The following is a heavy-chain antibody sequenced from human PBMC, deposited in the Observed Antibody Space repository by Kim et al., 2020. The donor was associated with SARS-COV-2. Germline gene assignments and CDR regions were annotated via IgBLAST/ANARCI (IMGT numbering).Heavy chain of an antibody. J-gene: IGHJ4*02. CDR3: AKRGRGAVAFNC. CDR2: IAGGSDSST. D-gene: IGHD6-19*01. V-gene: IGHV3-23*01. Sequence: GGSLRLSCAVSGFTFSTYAMSWVRQAPGKGLEWVSVIAGGSDSSTYYADSVRGRFSISRDNSRNTLYLEMNSLTVEDTAVYYCAKRGRGAVAFNCWGQGTLVTVSS. CDR1: GFTFSTYA.